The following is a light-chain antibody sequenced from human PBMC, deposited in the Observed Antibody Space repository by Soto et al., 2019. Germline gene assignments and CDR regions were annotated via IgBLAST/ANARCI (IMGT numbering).Light chain of an antibody. Sequence: EIVMTQSPATLSVSTGERATLSCRASQSVSNNLAWYQQKPGQAPKLLIYAASARDTGIPARFSGSGAGTEFTLTISSLQSEDFALYYCQQYYNWPYTFGQGTKLEIK. V-gene: IGKV3-15*01. CDR3: QQYYNWPYT. CDR1: QSVSNN. J-gene: IGKJ2*01. CDR2: AAS.